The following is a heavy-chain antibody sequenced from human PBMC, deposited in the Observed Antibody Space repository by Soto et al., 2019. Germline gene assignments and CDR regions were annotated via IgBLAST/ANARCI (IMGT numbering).Heavy chain of an antibody. J-gene: IGHJ4*02. CDR1: GFSISTAGVA. Sequence: QITLKESGPTLVKPTQTLTLTCTFSGFSISTAGVAVGWIRQPPGTALDWLALIYWDDDKRYSPSLKSRLTTTKDTPKNQGARTLTNMAPVDTATYYCAHTPYGNYFDYWGRGTLATV. CDR3: AHTPYGNYFDY. V-gene: IGHV2-5*02. CDR2: IYWDDDK. D-gene: IGHD4-17*01.